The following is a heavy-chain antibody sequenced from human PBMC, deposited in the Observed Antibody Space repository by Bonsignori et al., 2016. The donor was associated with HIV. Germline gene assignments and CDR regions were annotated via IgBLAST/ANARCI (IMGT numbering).Heavy chain of an antibody. CDR3: AKDPMHYDFWSGLPL. Sequence: GESLKISCAASGFTFSSYAMSWVRQAPGKGLEWVSAISGSGGSTYYADSVKGRFTISRDNSKNTLYLQMNSLRAEDTAVYYCAKDPMHYDFWSGLPLWGQGTLVTVSS. D-gene: IGHD3-3*01. J-gene: IGHJ4*02. V-gene: IGHV3-23*01. CDR2: ISGSGGST. CDR1: GFTFSSYA.